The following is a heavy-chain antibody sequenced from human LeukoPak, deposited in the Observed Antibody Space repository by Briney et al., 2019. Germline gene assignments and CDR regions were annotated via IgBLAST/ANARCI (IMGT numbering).Heavy chain of an antibody. J-gene: IGHJ4*02. V-gene: IGHV4-4*07. D-gene: IGHD6-19*01. CDR2: IYTSGST. CDR3: ARGPRSSDWYSVDY. Sequence: SETLSLTCTVSGGSISNYYWSWIRQPAGKGLEWIGRIYTSGSTDYNPSLKSRVTMSVDTSKNQFSLKLSSVTAADTAVYYCARGPRSSDWYSVDYWGRGTLVTVSS. CDR1: GGSISNYY.